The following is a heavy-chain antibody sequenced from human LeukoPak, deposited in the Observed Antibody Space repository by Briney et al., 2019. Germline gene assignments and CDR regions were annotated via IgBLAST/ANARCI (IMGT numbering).Heavy chain of an antibody. CDR3: ADSITSSWYGDFQH. V-gene: IGHV4-59*01. Sequence: SETLSLTCTVSGGSISGYFWSWIRQPPGKGLEWIGYICYSGSTNYNPSLKSRVTISVVTSKNQFSLKLSSLRSVCTADYYCADSITSSWYGDFQHWGQGTLVTVSS. CDR1: GGSISGYF. J-gene: IGHJ1*01. CDR2: ICYSGST. D-gene: IGHD6-13*01.